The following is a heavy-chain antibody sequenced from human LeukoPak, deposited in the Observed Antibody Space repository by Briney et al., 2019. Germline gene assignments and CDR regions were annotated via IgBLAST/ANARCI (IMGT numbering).Heavy chain of an antibody. CDR2: IWYGGSNK. CDR3: AKGPLRGYCSSTSCSPSYYYYYYMDV. CDR1: GFTFSSYG. D-gene: IGHD2-2*01. J-gene: IGHJ6*03. V-gene: IGHV3-30*02. Sequence: GGSLRLSCAASGFTFSSYGMHWVRQAPGKGLEWVAVIWYGGSNKYYADSVKGRFTISRDNSKNTLYLQMNSLRAEDTAVYYCAKGPLRGYCSSTSCSPSYYYYYYMDVWGKGTTVTVSS.